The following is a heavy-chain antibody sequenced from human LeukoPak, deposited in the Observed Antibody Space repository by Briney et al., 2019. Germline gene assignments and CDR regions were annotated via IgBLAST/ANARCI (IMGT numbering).Heavy chain of an antibody. CDR1: GFSLSTSGVG. CDR3: AHSRGGGSSSLFDY. D-gene: IGHD6-6*01. V-gene: IGHV2-5*02. CDR2: IYWDDDK. J-gene: IGHJ4*02. Sequence: SGPTLVKPTQTLTLTCTFSGFSLSTSGVGVGWIRQPPGKALEWLALIYWDDDKRYTPSLKSRLTITKDTSKNHVVLTMTNMGPVDTATYYCAHSRGGGSSSLFDYWGQGTLVTVSS.